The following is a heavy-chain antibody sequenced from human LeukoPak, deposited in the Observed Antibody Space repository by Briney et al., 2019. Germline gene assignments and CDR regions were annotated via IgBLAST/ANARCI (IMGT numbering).Heavy chain of an antibody. CDR2: ISSSSYI. CDR3: ARPLGNGWFDL. J-gene: IGHJ5*02. CDR1: GFTFSSYS. Sequence: GGSLRLSCAASGFTFSSYSMNWVRQAPGKGLEWVSSISSSSYIYYADSVKGRFTISRDNAKNSLHLQMNSLRDEDTAMYYCARPLGNGWFDLWGQGTLVTVSS. V-gene: IGHV3-21*01. D-gene: IGHD1-1*01.